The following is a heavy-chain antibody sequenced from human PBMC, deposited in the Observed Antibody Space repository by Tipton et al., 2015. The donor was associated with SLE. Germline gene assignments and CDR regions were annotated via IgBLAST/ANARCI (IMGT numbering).Heavy chain of an antibody. V-gene: IGHV3-48*04. Sequence: SLRLSCAASGFTVSSNYMTWVRQAPGKGLEWVSGISWNSNIIAYGDSVKGRFTISRDNAKSSLYLQMNSLRAEDTAVYYCASQLAPYYYGMDVWGQGTTVTVSS. D-gene: IGHD2-2*01. CDR2: ISWNSNII. CDR3: ASQLAPYYYGMDV. J-gene: IGHJ6*02. CDR1: GFTVSSNY.